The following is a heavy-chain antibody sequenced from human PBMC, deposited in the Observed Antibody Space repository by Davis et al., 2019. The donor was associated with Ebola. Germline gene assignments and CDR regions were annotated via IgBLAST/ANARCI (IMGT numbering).Heavy chain of an antibody. J-gene: IGHJ6*02. CDR2: ISGDGDRT. CDR1: GFTFDEYD. V-gene: IGHV3-43*02. Sequence: PGGSLRLSCAASGFTFDEYDMHWVRHAPGKGLEWVSLISGDGDRTYYADSVKGRFTISRDNSKNSLYLQMNSLRTEDTALYYCAKDLAYHYGSESYLYYFYAMDVWGQGTTVTVSS. CDR3: AKDLAYHYGSESYLYYFYAMDV. D-gene: IGHD3-10*01.